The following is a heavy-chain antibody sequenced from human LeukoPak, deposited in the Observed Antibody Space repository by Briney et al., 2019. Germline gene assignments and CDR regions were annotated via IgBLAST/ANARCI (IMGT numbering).Heavy chain of an antibody. D-gene: IGHD3-10*01. J-gene: IGHJ4*02. CDR2: ISSSGSTI. V-gene: IGHV3-11*04. CDR3: ASLGRVLLWFGEPQGLDY. Sequence: PGGSLRLSCAASGFTFSDYYMSWIRQAPGKGLEWVSYISSSGSTIYYADSVKGRFTISRDNAKNSLYLQMNSLRAEDTAVYYCASLGRVLLWFGEPQGLDYWGQGTLVTVSS. CDR1: GFTFSDYY.